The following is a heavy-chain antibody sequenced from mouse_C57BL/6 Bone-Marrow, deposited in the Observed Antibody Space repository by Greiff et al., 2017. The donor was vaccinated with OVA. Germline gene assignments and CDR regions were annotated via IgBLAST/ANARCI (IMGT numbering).Heavy chain of an antibody. CDR3: ARESTTVVATDWYFDV. Sequence: EVKLQESGGGLVKPGGSLKLSCAASGFTFSDYGMHWVRQAPEKGLEWVAYISSGSSTIYYADTVKGRFTISRDNAKNTLFLQMTSLRSEDTAMYYCARESTTVVATDWYFDVWGTGTTVTVSS. J-gene: IGHJ1*03. V-gene: IGHV5-17*01. CDR2: ISSGSSTI. D-gene: IGHD1-1*01. CDR1: GFTFSDYG.